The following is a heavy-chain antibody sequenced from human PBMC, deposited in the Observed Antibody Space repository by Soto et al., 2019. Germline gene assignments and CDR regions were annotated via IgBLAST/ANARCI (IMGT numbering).Heavy chain of an antibody. D-gene: IGHD5-18*01. V-gene: IGHV1-3*01. CDR3: AREIQGLSYFDY. J-gene: IGHJ4*02. CDR1: EYTFTSYT. CDR2: INGGNGNT. Sequence: ASVKVSCKASEYTFTSYTMHWVRQAPGQRLEWMGWINGGNGNTKYSQKFQGRVTITRDTSASTAYMELSSLRSDDTAVYYCAREIQGLSYFDYWGQGTLVTVSS.